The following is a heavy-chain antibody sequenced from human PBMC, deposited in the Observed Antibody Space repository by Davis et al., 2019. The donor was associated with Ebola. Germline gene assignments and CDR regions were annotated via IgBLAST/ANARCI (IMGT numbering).Heavy chain of an antibody. D-gene: IGHD2-15*01. Sequence: GGSLRLSCAASGFTFSTCAMHWVRQAPGKGLEWVAVISYDGSETHYVDSVRGRLTISRDNAKNTLYLQMNSLRAEDTAVYYCVRDGSHCSGGTCYSEDYFDYWGQGNLVTVSS. V-gene: IGHV3-30*07. CDR1: GFTFSTCA. CDR3: VRDGSHCSGGTCYSEDYFDY. J-gene: IGHJ4*02. CDR2: ISYDGSET.